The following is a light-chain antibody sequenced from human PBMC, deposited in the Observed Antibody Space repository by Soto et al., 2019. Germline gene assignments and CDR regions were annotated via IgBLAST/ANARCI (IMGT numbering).Light chain of an antibody. CDR3: QQYGRSPLA. Sequence: EIVLTQSPGTLSFSPWERAALSCSASQSVSSSYLAWYQQKPGQAPRLLIYGASSRATGIPDRFSGSGSGTDFTLTISRLEPEDFAVYYCQQYGRSPLAFGQGTKVDIK. J-gene: IGKJ1*01. CDR2: GAS. CDR1: QSVSSSY. V-gene: IGKV3-20*01.